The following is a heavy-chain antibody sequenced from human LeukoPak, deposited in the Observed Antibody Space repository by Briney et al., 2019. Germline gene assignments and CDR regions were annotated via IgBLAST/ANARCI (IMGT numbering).Heavy chain of an antibody. Sequence: GSSVKVSCKASQGNFSSYAISWVRQAPGQGLEWMGRIIPILGIANYAQKFQGRVTITADKSTSTAYMELSSLRSEDTAVYYCATIYGSGSYYNYWGQGTLVTVSS. CDR2: IIPILGIA. J-gene: IGHJ4*02. CDR1: QGNFSSYA. V-gene: IGHV1-69*04. CDR3: ATIYGSGSYYNY. D-gene: IGHD3-10*01.